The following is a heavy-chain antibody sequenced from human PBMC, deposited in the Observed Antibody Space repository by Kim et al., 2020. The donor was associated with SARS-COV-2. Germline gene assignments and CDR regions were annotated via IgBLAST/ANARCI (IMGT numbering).Heavy chain of an antibody. CDR2: IYYSGST. J-gene: IGHJ5*01. Sequence: SETLSLTCTVSGGSISSSSYYWGWIRQPPGKGLEWIGSIYYSGSTYYNPSLKSRVTISVDTSKNQFSLKLSSVTAADTAVYYCARHRAYYYGSASYHNW. CDR3: ARHRAYYYGSASYHNW. V-gene: IGHV4-39*01. D-gene: IGHD3-10*01. CDR1: GGSISSSSYY.